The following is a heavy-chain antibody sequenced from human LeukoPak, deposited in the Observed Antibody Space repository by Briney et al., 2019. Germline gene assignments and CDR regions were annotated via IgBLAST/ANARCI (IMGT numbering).Heavy chain of an antibody. CDR3: ARDSGTGYYFDY. V-gene: IGHV4-59*01. Sequence: SETLSLTCTVSGGSISSYYWSWIRQPPGRGLEWIGYIYYSGSTNYNPPLKSRVTISVDTSKNQFSLKLSSVTAADTAVYYCARDSGTGYYFDYWGQGTLVTVSS. J-gene: IGHJ4*02. D-gene: IGHD2-8*02. CDR1: GGSISSYY. CDR2: IYYSGST.